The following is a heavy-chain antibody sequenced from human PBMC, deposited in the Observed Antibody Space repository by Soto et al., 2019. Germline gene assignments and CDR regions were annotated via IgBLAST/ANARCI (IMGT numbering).Heavy chain of an antibody. V-gene: IGHV4-34*01. CDR1: GGSFSCYC. CDR2: LYDSGSI. J-gene: IGHJ1*01. CDR3: ARGLGGVQH. Sequence: SETLSLTCAVYGGSFSCYCCSWIRQPPGKGLEWIGELYDSGSINYNASLKSRVSISVDTSKNQFSLKLSSVTAADTAVYYCARGLGGVQHWGQGTLVTVSS.